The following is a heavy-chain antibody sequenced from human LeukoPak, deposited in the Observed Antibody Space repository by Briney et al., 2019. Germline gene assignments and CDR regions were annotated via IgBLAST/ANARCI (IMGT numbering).Heavy chain of an antibody. CDR1: GGPISSYY. CDR2: TYYSGST. CDR3: ARLVNSYYYDSSGYLDY. D-gene: IGHD3-22*01. Sequence: PSETLSLTCTASGGPISSYYWSGIRQPPGKELKGFGYTYYSGSTNYNPSLKSRVTISVDTSKNQFSLKLSSVTAADTAVYYCARLVNSYYYDSSGYLDYWGQGTLVTVSS. J-gene: IGHJ4*02. V-gene: IGHV4-59*08.